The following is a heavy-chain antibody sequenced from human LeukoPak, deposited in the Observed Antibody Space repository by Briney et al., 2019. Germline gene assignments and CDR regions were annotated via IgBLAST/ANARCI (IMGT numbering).Heavy chain of an antibody. CDR2: IKTDGSVT. Sequence: PGGSLRLSCAASGFTFSDYWTHWVRQAPGKGLVWVSHIKTDGSVTDYADPVKGRFTISRDNARNTVYLQMHSLRAEDTAVYYCARDANRSFNYWGQGILVTVSS. CDR3: ARDANRSFNY. J-gene: IGHJ4*02. V-gene: IGHV3-74*01. CDR1: GFTFSDYW.